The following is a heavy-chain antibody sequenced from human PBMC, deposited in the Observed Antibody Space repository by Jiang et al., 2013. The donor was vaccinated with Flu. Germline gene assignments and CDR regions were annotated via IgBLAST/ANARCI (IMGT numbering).Heavy chain of an antibody. CDR2: ISYDGSNK. CDR1: GFTFSSYG. CDR3: ARDPDSRYYYDSSGYPDY. D-gene: IGHD3-22*01. J-gene: IGHJ4*02. Sequence: GRSLRLSCAASGFTFSSYGMHWVRQAPGKGLEWVAVISYDGSNKYYADSVKGRFTISRDNSKNTLYLQMNSLRAEDTAVYYCARDPDSRYYYDSSGYPDYWGQGTLVTVSS. V-gene: IGHV3-33*05.